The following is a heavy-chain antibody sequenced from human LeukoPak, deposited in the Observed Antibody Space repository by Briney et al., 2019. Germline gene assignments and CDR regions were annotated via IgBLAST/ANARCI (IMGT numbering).Heavy chain of an antibody. CDR2: ISYDGSNK. D-gene: IGHD3-3*01. Sequence: QAGGSLRLACAASGFTFSSYAMHGVRHAPGKGLEWVAVISYDGSNKYYADSVKGRFTISRDNSKNTLYLQMNSLRAEDTAVYYCARDLDHDFWSGYCKTYYYYYYGMDVWGQGTTVTVSS. CDR3: ARDLDHDFWSGYCKTYYYYYYGMDV. V-gene: IGHV3-30-3*01. J-gene: IGHJ6*02. CDR1: GFTFSSYA.